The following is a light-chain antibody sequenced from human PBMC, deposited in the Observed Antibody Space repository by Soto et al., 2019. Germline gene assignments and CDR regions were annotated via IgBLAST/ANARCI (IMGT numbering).Light chain of an antibody. CDR1: QSLLHTNGINY. CDR2: LGS. Sequence: VVWTQSPLSLPVTPGEPASMSCRASQSLLHTNGINYLHWYLQKPGQSPQLLIYLGSHRASGVPDRFSGSGSGTEYTLRISRVEAEDVGIYYCMQALQKPSTFGQGTKVDIK. J-gene: IGKJ1*01. CDR3: MQALQKPST. V-gene: IGKV2-28*01.